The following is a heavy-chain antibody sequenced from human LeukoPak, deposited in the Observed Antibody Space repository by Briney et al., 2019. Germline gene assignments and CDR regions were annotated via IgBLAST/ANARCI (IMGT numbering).Heavy chain of an antibody. J-gene: IGHJ6*03. CDR3: ARVNDFWSGPPDGVSYYYMDV. Sequence: SETLSLTCTVSGGSISSYYWSWIRQPPGKGLEWIGYIYYSGSTNYNPSLKSRVTISVDTSKNQFSLKLSSVTAADTAVYYCARVNDFWSGPPDGVSYYYMDVWGKGTTVTVSS. CDR1: GGSISSYY. D-gene: IGHD3-3*01. V-gene: IGHV4-59*01. CDR2: IYYSGST.